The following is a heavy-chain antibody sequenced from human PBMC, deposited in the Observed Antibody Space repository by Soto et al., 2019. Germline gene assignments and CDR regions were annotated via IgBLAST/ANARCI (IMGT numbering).Heavy chain of an antibody. CDR3: AKDTVRYSYGPFDL. D-gene: IGHD5-18*01. Sequence: GGSLRLSCAASGFTFSSYAMSWVRQAPGKGLEWVSAISGSGGSTYYADSVKGRFTISRDNSKNTLYLQMKSLRAEDTAVYYCAKDTVRYSYGPFDLWGRGTLVTVSS. J-gene: IGHJ2*01. CDR2: ISGSGGST. CDR1: GFTFSSYA. V-gene: IGHV3-23*01.